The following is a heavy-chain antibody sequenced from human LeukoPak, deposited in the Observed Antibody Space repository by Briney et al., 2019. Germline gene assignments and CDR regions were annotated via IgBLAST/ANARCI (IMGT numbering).Heavy chain of an antibody. J-gene: IGHJ4*02. V-gene: IGHV4-39*01. CDR1: GGSISSSSYY. Sequence: SETLSLTCTVSGGSISSSSYYWGWIRQPPGKGLEWIGRIYYSGSTYYNPSLKSRVTISVDTSKNQFSLKLSSVTAADTAVYYCARLTGIAVAQKWGQGTLVTVSS. CDR3: ARLTGIAVAQK. D-gene: IGHD6-19*01. CDR2: IYYSGST.